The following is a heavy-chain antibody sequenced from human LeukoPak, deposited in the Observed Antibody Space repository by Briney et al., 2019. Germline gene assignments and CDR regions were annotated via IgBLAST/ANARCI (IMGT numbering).Heavy chain of an antibody. CDR1: GFTFSNAW. CDR3: ARDPTVTTVTTRFDY. D-gene: IGHD4-11*01. V-gene: IGHV3-21*01. Sequence: GGSLRLSCAASGFTFSNAWMSWVRQAPGKGLEWVSSISSSSSYIYYADSVKGRFTISRDNAKNSLYLQMNSLRAEDTAVYYCARDPTVTTVTTRFDYWGQGTLVTVSS. CDR2: ISSSSSYI. J-gene: IGHJ4*02.